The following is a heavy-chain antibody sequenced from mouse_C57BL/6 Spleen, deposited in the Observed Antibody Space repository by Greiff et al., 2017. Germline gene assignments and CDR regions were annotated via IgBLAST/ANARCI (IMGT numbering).Heavy chain of an antibody. V-gene: IGHV1-52*01. CDR3: ARGYYDAMDY. J-gene: IGHJ4*01. D-gene: IGHD2-2*01. CDR1: GYTFTSYW. CDR2: IDPSDSET. Sequence: VKLQQPGAELVRPGSSVKLSCKASGYTFTSYWMHWVKQRPIQGLEWIGNIDPSDSETHYNQKFKDKATLTVDKSSSTAYMQLSSLTSEDSAVYYCARGYYDAMDYWGQGTSVTVSS.